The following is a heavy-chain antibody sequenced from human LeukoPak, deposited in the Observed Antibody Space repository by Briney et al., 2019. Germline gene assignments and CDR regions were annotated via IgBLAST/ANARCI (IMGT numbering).Heavy chain of an antibody. CDR2: INPNSGGT. V-gene: IGHV1-2*02. J-gene: IGHJ4*02. CDR1: GYTFTGYY. CDR3: ARALTYYDYVWENSAHFDY. Sequence: GASVKVSCKASGYTFTGYYMHWVRQAPGQGLEWMGWINPNSGGTNYAQKFQGRVTMTRDTSISTAYMELSRLRSDDTAVYYCARALTYYDYVWENSAHFDYWGQGTLVTVSS. D-gene: IGHD3-16*01.